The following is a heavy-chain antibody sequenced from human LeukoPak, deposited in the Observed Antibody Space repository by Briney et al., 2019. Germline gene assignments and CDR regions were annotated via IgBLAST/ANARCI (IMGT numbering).Heavy chain of an antibody. V-gene: IGHV3-7*05. J-gene: IGHJ4*02. D-gene: IGHD2-15*01. CDR3: ASGVVVAAMGGDLDY. Sequence: GGPLRLSCAASGFTFSRYAMSWVRQAPGKGLEWVANINQDGSQNHYVDSVKGRFTVSRDNAKNSLYLQMNSLRAEDTAVYYCASGVVVAAMGGDLDYWGQGTLVTVSS. CDR1: GFTFSRYA. CDR2: INQDGSQN.